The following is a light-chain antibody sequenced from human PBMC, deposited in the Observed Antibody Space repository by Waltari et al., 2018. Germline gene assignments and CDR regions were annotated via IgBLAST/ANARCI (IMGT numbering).Light chain of an antibody. CDR3: QHYVRLPAT. CDR2: GAS. J-gene: IGKJ1*01. CDR1: QSVSRA. Sequence: EIVLTQSPGSLSSSPGERVPISCRASQSVSRALAWYQQKPGPAPRLLIFGASNRATVIPDRFSCRGSETYVSLTISILEPEDFAVYYCQHYVRLPATFGRGTKVESK. V-gene: IGKV3-20*01.